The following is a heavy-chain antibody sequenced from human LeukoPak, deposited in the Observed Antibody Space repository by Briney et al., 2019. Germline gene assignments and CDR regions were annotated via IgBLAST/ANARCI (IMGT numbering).Heavy chain of an antibody. V-gene: IGHV3-21*01. D-gene: IGHD3-22*01. Sequence: PGGSLRLSCAASGFTFSSYTMNWVRQAPGKGLEWVSLINSGNTYIHYADSVKGRFTISRDNAKNSLYLQMNSLRAEDTAVYYCARDLDDSSGYFSRGFDYWGQGTLVTVSS. CDR2: INSGNTYI. J-gene: IGHJ4*02. CDR1: GFTFSSYT. CDR3: ARDLDDSSGYFSRGFDY.